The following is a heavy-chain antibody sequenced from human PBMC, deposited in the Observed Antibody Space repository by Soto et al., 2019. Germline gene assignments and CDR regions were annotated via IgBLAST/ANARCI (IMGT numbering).Heavy chain of an antibody. CDR2: IIPLSGTA. CDR3: AREGFSGTYYVH. Sequence: VQLVQSGAQVKKPGSSVRVSCKASGGTFYSYPISWMRLAPGQGPEWMGGIIPLSGTAKYAQRFQGRVTITADDSTSTVYMELTTLRFEDTAVYYCAREGFSGTYYVHWGQGTQLTVSS. V-gene: IGHV1-69*01. D-gene: IGHD1-26*01. CDR1: GGTFYSYP. J-gene: IGHJ4*02.